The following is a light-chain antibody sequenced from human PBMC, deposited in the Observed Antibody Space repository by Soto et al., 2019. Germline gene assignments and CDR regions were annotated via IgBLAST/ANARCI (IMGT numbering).Light chain of an antibody. Sequence: EIVMTQSPATLSVSPGERATLPCRASQSVSSNLAWYQQKPGQAPRLLIYGASTRATGIPARFSGSGSGTEFTLTISSLQPDDFASYYCQQYKDYPITFGQGTRLEIK. J-gene: IGKJ5*01. CDR1: QSVSSN. V-gene: IGKV3-15*01. CDR2: GAS. CDR3: QQYKDYPIT.